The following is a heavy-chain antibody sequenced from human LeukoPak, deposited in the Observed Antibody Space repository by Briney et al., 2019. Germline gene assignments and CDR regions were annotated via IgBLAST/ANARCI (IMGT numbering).Heavy chain of an antibody. J-gene: IGHJ4*02. V-gene: IGHV3-23*01. CDR3: AKDLKPDSGYDVDH. D-gene: IGHD5-12*01. CDR1: RFTFSTHT. CDR2: LWGNNKNI. Sequence: GGSLRLSCAASRFTFSTHTMSWVRQAPGKGLEWVSTLWGNNKNIYYADSVKGRFTISRDNSGNMVYLQMSDLRVEDTAVYYCAKDLKPDSGYDVDHWGQGTLVTVSS.